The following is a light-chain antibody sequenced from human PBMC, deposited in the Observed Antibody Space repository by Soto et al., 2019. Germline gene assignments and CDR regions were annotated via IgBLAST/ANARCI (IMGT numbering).Light chain of an antibody. V-gene: IGLV2-14*03. CDR2: DVS. J-gene: IGLJ2*01. CDR1: SSDVGGYRF. CDR3: RSYTGEGTNV. Sequence: QSVLTQPASVSGSPGQSVTISCTGTSSDVGGYRFVSWYQQHPGKAPNLMIFDVSNRPSGVSNRFSGSKSGNTASLTISGLQVEVEAVYYCRSYTGEGTNVFGGGTKLTVL.